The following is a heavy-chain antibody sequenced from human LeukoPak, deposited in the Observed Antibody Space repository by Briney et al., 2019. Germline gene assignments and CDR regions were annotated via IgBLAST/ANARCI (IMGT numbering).Heavy chain of an antibody. J-gene: IGHJ4*02. CDR3: AKVIGYSPPGSFDY. D-gene: IGHD5-24*01. CDR2: ISGSGGST. V-gene: IGHV3-23*01. Sequence: GGSLRLSCAASGLTFSSYAMSWVRQAPGKGLEWVSAISGSGGSTYYADSVKGRFTISRDNSKNTLYLQMNSLRAEDTGVYYCAKVIGYSPPGSFDYWGQGTLVTVSS. CDR1: GLTFSSYA.